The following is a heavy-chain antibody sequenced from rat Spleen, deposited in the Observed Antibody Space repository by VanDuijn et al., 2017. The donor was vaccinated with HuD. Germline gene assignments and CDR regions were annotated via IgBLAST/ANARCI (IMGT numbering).Heavy chain of an antibody. CDR3: TSNNLDY. CDR1: GFTFNNYW. V-gene: IGHV5-31*01. CDR2: VTNTGSNS. D-gene: IGHD1-10*01. J-gene: IGHJ2*01. Sequence: EVQLVESGGGLVQPGRSLKLSCVASGFTFNNYWMTWIRQAPGEGLEWVASVTNTGSNSYYPDSVKGRFTISRDNAKSTLYLQMNSLRSEDTATYYCTSNNLDYWGQGVMVTVSS.